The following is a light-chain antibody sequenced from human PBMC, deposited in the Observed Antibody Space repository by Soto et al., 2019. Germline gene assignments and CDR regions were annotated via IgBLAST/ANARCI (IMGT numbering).Light chain of an antibody. CDR1: QSVSSDF. J-gene: IGKJ1*01. CDR3: QQCGGSPT. V-gene: IGKV3-20*01. CDR2: GAS. Sequence: EIVWTQSPGTLSLSPGERATLSCRASQSVSSDFLSWYQQKPGQAPRLLIYGASYRATGIPDRFSGSGSGTDFTLTISRLEPEDFAMYYCQQCGGSPTFGQGTKVDIK.